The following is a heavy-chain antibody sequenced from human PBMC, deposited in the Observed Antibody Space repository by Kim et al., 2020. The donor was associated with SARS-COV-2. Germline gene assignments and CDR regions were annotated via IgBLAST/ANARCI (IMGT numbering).Heavy chain of an antibody. Sequence: RFTITRDNSKNTLYLQMNSLRAEDTAVYYCARDRYYDFWSGYSRRRNFDYWGQGTLVTVSS. D-gene: IGHD3-3*01. J-gene: IGHJ4*02. CDR3: ARDRYYDFWSGYSRRRNFDY. V-gene: IGHV3-30*07.